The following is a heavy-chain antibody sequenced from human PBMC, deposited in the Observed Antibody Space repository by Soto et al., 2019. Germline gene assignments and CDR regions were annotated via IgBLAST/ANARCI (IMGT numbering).Heavy chain of an antibody. CDR2: INHSGST. V-gene: IGHV4-34*01. CDR3: ARKVYDILTGYPIDY. CDR1: GGSFSGYY. J-gene: IGHJ4*02. Sequence: SETLSLTCAVYGGSFSGYYWSWIRQPPGKGLEWIGEINHSGSTNYNPSLKSRVTISVDTSKNQFSLKLSSVTAADTAVYYCARKVYDILTGYPIDYWGQGTLVTVSS. D-gene: IGHD3-9*01.